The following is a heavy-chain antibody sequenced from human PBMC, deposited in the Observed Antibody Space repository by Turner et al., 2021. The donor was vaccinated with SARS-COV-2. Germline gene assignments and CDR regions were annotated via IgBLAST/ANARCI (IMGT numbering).Heavy chain of an antibody. Sequence: QVQLVQSGAEVKKPGAPVKVSCKASGYTFTSYGISWVRQAPGQGLEWMGWISAYNGNTNYAQKLQGRVTMTTDTSTSTAYMELRSLRSDDTAVYYCAREPFTYYYDSSGNWFDPWGQGTLVTVSS. D-gene: IGHD3-22*01. CDR2: ISAYNGNT. J-gene: IGHJ5*02. V-gene: IGHV1-18*01. CDR3: AREPFTYYYDSSGNWFDP. CDR1: GYTFTSYG.